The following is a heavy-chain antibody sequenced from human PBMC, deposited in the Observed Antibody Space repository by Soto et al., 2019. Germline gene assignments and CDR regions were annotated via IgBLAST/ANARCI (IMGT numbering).Heavy chain of an antibody. CDR2: IYYSGST. CDR3: ARQLGYCSGGSCDPPWFDP. D-gene: IGHD2-15*01. Sequence: SETLSLTCTVSGGSISSGDYYWSWIRQPPGKGLEWIGYIYYSGSTYYNPSLKSRVTISVDTSKNQFSLKLSSVTAADTAVYYCARQLGYCSGGSCDPPWFDPWGQGTLVTVSS. V-gene: IGHV4-30-4*01. J-gene: IGHJ5*02. CDR1: GGSISSGDYY.